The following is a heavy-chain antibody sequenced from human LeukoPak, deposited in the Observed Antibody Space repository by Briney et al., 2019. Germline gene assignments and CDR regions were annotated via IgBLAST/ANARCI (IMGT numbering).Heavy chain of an antibody. CDR3: AAERDSSGYWSDY. D-gene: IGHD3-22*01. CDR2: ISSGGTTI. V-gene: IGHV3-11*01. CDR1: GFTFSDYY. Sequence: GGSLRLSCAASGFTFSDYYMSWIRQAPGKGLEWVSYISSGGTTIYYADSVKGRFTISRDNAKNSLYLQVNSLRSEDTAVYYCAAERDSSGYWSDYWGQGTLVTVSS. J-gene: IGHJ4*02.